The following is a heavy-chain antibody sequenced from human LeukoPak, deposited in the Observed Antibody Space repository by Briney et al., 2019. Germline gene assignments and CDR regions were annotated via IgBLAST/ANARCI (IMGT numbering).Heavy chain of an antibody. CDR2: IYYSGST. CDR3: AREISDWGDFYFDL. V-gene: IGHV4-39*02. CDR1: GGSISSSSYY. D-gene: IGHD7-27*01. J-gene: IGHJ2*01. Sequence: SGTLSLTCTVSGGSISSSSYYWGWIRQPPGKGLEWIGSIYYSGSTYYNPSLKSRVTISVDTSKNQFSLKLSSVTAADTAVYYCAREISDWGDFYFDLWGRGTLVTVSS.